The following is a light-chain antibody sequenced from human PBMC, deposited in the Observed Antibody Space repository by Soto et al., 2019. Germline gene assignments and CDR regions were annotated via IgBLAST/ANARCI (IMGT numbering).Light chain of an antibody. Sequence: QLVLTQSPSASASLGASVKLTCTLSSGHSSYAIAWHQQQPEKGPRYLMKLNSDGSHSKGDGIPYRFSGSSSGAERYLTISSPQSEDEADYYCQTWGTGTVVFGGGTKLTVL. J-gene: IGLJ2*01. CDR2: LNSDGSH. V-gene: IGLV4-69*01. CDR3: QTWGTGTVV. CDR1: SGHSSYA.